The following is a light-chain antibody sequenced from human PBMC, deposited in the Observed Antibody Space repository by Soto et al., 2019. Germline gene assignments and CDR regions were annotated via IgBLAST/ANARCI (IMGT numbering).Light chain of an antibody. Sequence: QSVLTQPPSASGSPGQSVTISCTGSNSDVGGYDYVDWYQQLPGTAPKLLIHRNGQRPSGVPDRFSGSKSGTSASLAFSGLRSEDEADYYCATWDDRLRVYVIGAGTKVTVL. CDR3: ATWDDRLRVYV. J-gene: IGLJ1*01. V-gene: IGLV1-47*01. CDR2: RNG. CDR1: NSDVGGYDY.